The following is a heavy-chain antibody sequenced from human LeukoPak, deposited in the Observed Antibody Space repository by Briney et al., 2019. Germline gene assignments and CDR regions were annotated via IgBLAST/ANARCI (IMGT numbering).Heavy chain of an antibody. J-gene: IGHJ6*02. CDR3: ARGASSGKNYYGMDV. CDR2: INPNSGGT. CDR1: GYNFTGYY. Sequence: ASAKNSCKASGYNFTGYYMHGVRQAPGQGLERMGWINPNSGGTNYAQKFQGRVTMTRDTSISTAYMELSRLRSDDTAVYYCARGASSGKNYYGMDVWGQGTTVTVSS. D-gene: IGHD6-19*01. V-gene: IGHV1-2*02.